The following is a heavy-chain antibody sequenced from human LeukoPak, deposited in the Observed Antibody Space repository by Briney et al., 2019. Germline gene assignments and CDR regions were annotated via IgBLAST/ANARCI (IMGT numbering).Heavy chain of an antibody. D-gene: IGHD3-3*01. V-gene: IGHV3-30*03. CDR3: AGHLGAWRYFDY. CDR1: GFTFSNYG. Sequence: HPGGSLRLSCAASGFTFSNYGIHWVRQAPGKGLEWVAVISYDGSKRYYAASVKGRFTISRDNSKNTLYLQMNGLRAEDTAVYYCAGHLGAWRYFDYWGQGTLVTVSS. J-gene: IGHJ4*02. CDR2: ISYDGSKR.